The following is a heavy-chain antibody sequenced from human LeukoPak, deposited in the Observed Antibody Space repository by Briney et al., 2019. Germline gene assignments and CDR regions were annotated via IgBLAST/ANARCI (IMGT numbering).Heavy chain of an antibody. CDR1: GGTLSNA. CDR2: IIPIFGTT. CDR3: ARDYTGYSYYYMDG. D-gene: IGHD3-16*01. V-gene: IGHV1-69*05. J-gene: IGHJ6*03. Sequence: ASVKVSCKVSGGTLSNAISWVRQAPGQGLEWMGGIIPIFGTTNYAQKFQGRLTITTDESTNAVYMQLSSLRSEDTAVYYCARDYTGYSYYYMDGWGKGTTVTVSS.